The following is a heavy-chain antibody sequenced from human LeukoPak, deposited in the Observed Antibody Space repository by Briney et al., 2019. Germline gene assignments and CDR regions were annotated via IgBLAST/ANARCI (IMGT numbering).Heavy chain of an antibody. CDR3: AKEPHYDSSGYYFDY. J-gene: IGHJ4*02. CDR2: ISGSGGST. CDR1: RFTFSDYY. Sequence: GGSLRLSCAASRFTFSDYYMSWVRQAPGKGLEWVSAISGSGGSTYYADSVKGRFTISRDNSKNTLYLQMNSLRAEDTAVYYCAKEPHYDSSGYYFDYWGQGTLVTVSS. D-gene: IGHD3-22*01. V-gene: IGHV3-23*01.